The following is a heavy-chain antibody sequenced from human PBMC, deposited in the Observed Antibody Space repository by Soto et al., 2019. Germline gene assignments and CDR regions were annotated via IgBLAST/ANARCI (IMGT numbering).Heavy chain of an antibody. D-gene: IGHD2-21*02. V-gene: IGHV4-30-4*01. J-gene: IGHJ5*02. Sequence: QVRLQESGPGLVRPSQTLSLTCTVSGGSISNGNYYWSWIRQPPGKGLEWIGYIYYSGSTHYSPSLKSRVTMSVDTSKTQFSLKLSSVTAADTAVYYCARVDLGYRGADCYAIDPWGQGTLVTVST. CDR2: IYYSGST. CDR3: ARVDLGYRGADCYAIDP. CDR1: GGSISNGNYY.